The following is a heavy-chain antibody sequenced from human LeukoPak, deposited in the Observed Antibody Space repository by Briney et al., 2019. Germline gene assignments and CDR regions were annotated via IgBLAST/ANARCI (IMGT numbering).Heavy chain of an antibody. CDR2: IYPGDSDT. Sequence: GESLKISCKGSGHSFTSYWIGWVRQMPGKGLEWMGIIYPGDSDTRYSPSFRGQVTISADKSISTAYLQWSSLKASDTAMYYCARVGYCSSTSCPNWFDPWGQGTQVTVSS. J-gene: IGHJ5*02. V-gene: IGHV5-51*01. CDR1: GHSFTSYW. CDR3: ARVGYCSSTSCPNWFDP. D-gene: IGHD2-2*01.